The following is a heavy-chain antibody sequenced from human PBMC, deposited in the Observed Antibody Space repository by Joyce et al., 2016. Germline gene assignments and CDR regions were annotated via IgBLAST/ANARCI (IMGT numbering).Heavy chain of an antibody. V-gene: IGHV3-48*03. J-gene: IGHJ4*02. CDR3: TRSLQGTGYDY. CDR1: GFSFRGHD. D-gene: IGHD2-8*02. CDR2: SSSSGNTI. Sequence: EVQLEESGGGLAQPGGSLRLSCAAFGFSFRGHDMSWVRQAPGKGVQWVSYSSSSGNTIHYADSVKGRFTISRDNAKNSLYLQMNSLRAEDTAIYYCTRSLQGTGYDYWGQGTLVTVSS.